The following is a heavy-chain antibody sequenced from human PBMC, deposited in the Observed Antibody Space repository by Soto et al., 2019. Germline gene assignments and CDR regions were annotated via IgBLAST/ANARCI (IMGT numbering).Heavy chain of an antibody. D-gene: IGHD3-3*01. V-gene: IGHV4-30-4*01. J-gene: IGHJ6*02. CDR3: ARGVTIFGVVISYYYYGMDV. CDR2: IYYSGST. Sequence: QVQLQESGPGLVKPSQTLSLTCTVSGGSISSGDYYWSWIRQPPGKGLEWIGYIYYSGSTYYNPSLKSRVTISVDTSKHQFSLKLSSVTAADTAVYYCARGVTIFGVVISYYYYGMDVWGQGTTVTVSS. CDR1: GGSISSGDYY.